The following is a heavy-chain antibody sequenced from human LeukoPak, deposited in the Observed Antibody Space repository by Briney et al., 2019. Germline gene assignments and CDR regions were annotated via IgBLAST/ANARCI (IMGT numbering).Heavy chain of an antibody. J-gene: IGHJ5*02. Sequence: PGGSLRLSCAASGFTFNSYWMTWVRQAPGKGLEWVSSISSSSSYIYYADSVKGRFTISRDNAKNSLYLQMNSLRAEDTAVYYCARDHDKYSSGLNWFDPWGQGTLVTVSS. CDR3: ARDHDKYSSGLNWFDP. CDR1: GFTFNSYW. V-gene: IGHV3-21*01. D-gene: IGHD6-19*01. CDR2: ISSSSSYI.